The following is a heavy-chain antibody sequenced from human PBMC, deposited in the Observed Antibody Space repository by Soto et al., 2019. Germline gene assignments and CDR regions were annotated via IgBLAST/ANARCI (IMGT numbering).Heavy chain of an antibody. Sequence: QVQLVESGGGVVQPGRSLRLSCAASGFTFSSYAMHWVRQAPGKGLEWVAVISYDGSNKYYADSVKGRFTISRDNSKNTLYLQMNSLRAEETAVYYCARDVAHRPPCWYFDLWGRGTLVTVSS. CDR1: GFTFSSYA. D-gene: IGHD2-21*01. J-gene: IGHJ2*01. V-gene: IGHV3-30-3*01. CDR2: ISYDGSNK. CDR3: ARDVAHRPPCWYFDL.